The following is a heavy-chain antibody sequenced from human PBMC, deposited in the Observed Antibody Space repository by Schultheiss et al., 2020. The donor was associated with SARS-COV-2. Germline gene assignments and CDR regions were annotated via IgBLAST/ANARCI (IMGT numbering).Heavy chain of an antibody. Sequence: SQTLSLTCTVSGSSIRGYFWTWIRQPPGKGLEQVGNIYYTGITKYSPSLKSRITISVDTSKKQFSLRLGSVTAADTAVYYCARAARVEQLFSVRGGHLDYWGRGTQVTVSS. CDR1: GSSIRGYF. CDR2: IYYTGIT. V-gene: IGHV4-59*01. CDR3: ARAARVEQLFSVRGGHLDY. J-gene: IGHJ4*02. D-gene: IGHD3-10*01.